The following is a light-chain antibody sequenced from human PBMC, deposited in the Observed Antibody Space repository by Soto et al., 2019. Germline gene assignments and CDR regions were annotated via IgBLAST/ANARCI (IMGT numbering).Light chain of an antibody. CDR3: QHRSNSPPTWT. Sequence: EILLTQSPATLSLSPGDGATLSCRASQSIGTYLAWYQQKPGQAPRLLIYDASNRATGIPARFSGSGSGTDFTLTISSLEPEDFAVYFCQHRSNSPPTWTFGQGTKVEIK. CDR1: QSIGTY. V-gene: IGKV3-11*01. J-gene: IGKJ1*01. CDR2: DAS.